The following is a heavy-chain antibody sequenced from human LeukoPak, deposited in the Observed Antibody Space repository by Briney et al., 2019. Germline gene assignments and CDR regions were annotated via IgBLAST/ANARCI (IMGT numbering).Heavy chain of an antibody. V-gene: IGHV1-18*01. D-gene: IGHD3-22*01. CDR2: ISAYNDNT. J-gene: IGHJ3*02. CDR3: ARDYYDSSGYARRAFDI. CDR1: GYTFTSYG. Sequence: ASVKVSCKASGYTFTSYGISWVRQAPGQGLEWMGWISAYNDNTNYAQKLQDRVTMTTDTSTSTAHMELRSLRSDDTAVYYCARDYYDSSGYARRAFDIWGQGTMVTVSS.